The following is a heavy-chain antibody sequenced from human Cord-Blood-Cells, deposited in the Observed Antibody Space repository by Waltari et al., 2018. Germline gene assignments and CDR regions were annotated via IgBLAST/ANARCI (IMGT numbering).Heavy chain of an antibody. CDR3: ARVGPKLGIAY. D-gene: IGHD7-27*01. CDR1: GYSISRGYY. CDR2: IYHSGST. Sequence: QVQLQESGPGLVKPSETLSLPCAVSGYSISRGYYWGWIRQPPGKGLEWIGSIYHSGSTYYNPSLKSRVTISVDTSKNQFSLKLSSVTAADTAVYYCARVGPKLGIAYWGQGTLVTVSS. V-gene: IGHV4-38-2*01. J-gene: IGHJ4*02.